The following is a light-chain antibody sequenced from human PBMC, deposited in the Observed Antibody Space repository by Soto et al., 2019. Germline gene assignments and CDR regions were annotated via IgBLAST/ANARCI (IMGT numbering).Light chain of an antibody. CDR3: QQYFAWPPVT. J-gene: IGKJ1*01. V-gene: IGKV3-15*01. CDR2: GAS. CDR1: ETVATN. Sequence: VMTQSPATLSVYPGERATLSCWASETVATNLAWYQQKPGRAPRLLLSGASTRAAWISDRFRGSGSGTEFTLTISSLRSEVFAIYYCQQYFAWPPVTCGQRTKVEI.